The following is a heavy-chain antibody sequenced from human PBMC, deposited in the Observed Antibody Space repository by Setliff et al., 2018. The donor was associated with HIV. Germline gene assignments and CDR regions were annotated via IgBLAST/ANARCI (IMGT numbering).Heavy chain of an antibody. Sequence: SETLSLTCTVSGGSISSSSYYWGWIRQPPRKGLEWIGSIYYSGRTYHNPSLKSRVTISVDTSKNQFSLKLRFVTAADTAVYYCARRDGIAPAPFGYWGQGTLVTVSS. J-gene: IGHJ4*02. CDR1: GGSISSSSYY. CDR3: ARRDGIAPAPFGY. V-gene: IGHV4-39*01. CDR2: IYYSGRT. D-gene: IGHD6-13*01.